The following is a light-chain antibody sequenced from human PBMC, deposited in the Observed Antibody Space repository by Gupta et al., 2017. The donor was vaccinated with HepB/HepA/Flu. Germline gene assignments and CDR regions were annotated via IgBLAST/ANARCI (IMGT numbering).Light chain of an antibody. CDR3: QQGLTTPIT. CDR2: SAS. J-gene: IGKJ5*01. V-gene: IGKV1-39*01. Sequence: DIQMTQSPSSLSASVGDRVTITRRASQSIRNYLNWYQHKPGKAPKLLIYSASTLQNEVPSRFSGSGSGTEFTLTISSLQPEDFAAYYCQQGLTTPITFGQGTRLELK. CDR1: QSIRNY.